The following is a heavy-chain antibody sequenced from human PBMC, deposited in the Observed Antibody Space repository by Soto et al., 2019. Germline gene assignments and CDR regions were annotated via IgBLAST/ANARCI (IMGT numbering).Heavy chain of an antibody. D-gene: IGHD4-17*01. V-gene: IGHV4-34*01. CDR2: INHSGST. CDR1: GGSFSGYY. J-gene: IGHJ3*02. Sequence: SETLSLTCAVYGGSFSGYYCSWIRQPPGKGLEWIGEINHSGSTNYNPSLKSRVTISVDTSKNQFSLKLSSVTAADTAVYYCARGATVAAFDIWGQGTMVTVSS. CDR3: ARGATVAAFDI.